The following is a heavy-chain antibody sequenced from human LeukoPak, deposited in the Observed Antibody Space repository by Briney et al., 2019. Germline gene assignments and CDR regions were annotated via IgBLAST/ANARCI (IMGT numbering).Heavy chain of an antibody. J-gene: IGHJ4*02. CDR2: IYHSGST. CDR3: ARAKALIVVVPAAYYFDY. CDR1: GYSISSGYY. D-gene: IGHD2-2*01. Sequence: SETLSLTCAVSGYSISSGYYWGWIRQPPGKRLEWIGSIYHSGSTYYNPSLKSRVTISVDTSKNQFSLKLSSVTAADTAVYYCARAKALIVVVPAAYYFDYWGQGTLVTVSS. V-gene: IGHV4-38-2*01.